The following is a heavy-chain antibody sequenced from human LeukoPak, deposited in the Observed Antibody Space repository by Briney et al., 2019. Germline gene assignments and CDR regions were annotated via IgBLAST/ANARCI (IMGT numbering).Heavy chain of an antibody. Sequence: GGSLRLPCAASGFTFSSYSMNWVRQAPGKGLEWVSSISSSSSYIYYADSVKGRFTISRDNAKNSLYLQMNSLRAEDTAVYYCARRGITGTTRGWFDPWGQGTLVTVSS. CDR2: ISSSSSYI. J-gene: IGHJ5*02. CDR1: GFTFSSYS. V-gene: IGHV3-21*01. D-gene: IGHD1-20*01. CDR3: ARRGITGTTRGWFDP.